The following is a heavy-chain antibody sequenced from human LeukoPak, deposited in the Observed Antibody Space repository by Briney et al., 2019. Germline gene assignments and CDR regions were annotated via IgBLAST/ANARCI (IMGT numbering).Heavy chain of an antibody. D-gene: IGHD1-20*01. CDR2: INHSGST. V-gene: IGHV4-34*01. J-gene: IGHJ5*02. CDR3: ARARDIITGMVSGWFDP. CDR1: GGSFSGYY. Sequence: PSETLSLTCAVYGGSFSGYYWSWIRQPPGKGLEWIGEINHSGSTNYNPSLKSRVTISVDKSKNQFSLKLSSVTAADTAVYYCARARDIITGMVSGWFDPWGQGTLVTVSS.